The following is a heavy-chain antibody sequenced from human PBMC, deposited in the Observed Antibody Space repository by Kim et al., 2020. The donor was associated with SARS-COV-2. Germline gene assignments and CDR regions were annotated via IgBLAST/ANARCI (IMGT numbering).Heavy chain of an antibody. V-gene: IGHV6-1*01. J-gene: IGHJ6*02. CDR1: GDSVSSNSAA. D-gene: IGHD6-13*01. CDR3: ASGIESYSSSWTAYYYGMDV. Sequence: SQTLSLTCAISGDSVSSNSAAWNWIRQSPSRGLEWLGRTYYRSKWYNDYAVSVKSRITINPDTSKNQFSLQLNSVTPEDTAVYYCASGIESYSSSWTAYYYGMDVWGQGTTVTVSS. CDR2: TYYRSKWYN.